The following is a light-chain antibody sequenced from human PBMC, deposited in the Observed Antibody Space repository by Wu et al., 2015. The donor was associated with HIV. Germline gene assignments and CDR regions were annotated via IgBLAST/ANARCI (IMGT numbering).Light chain of an antibody. Sequence: EVVMTQSPATLSVSPGERATLACRASESVGGDVAWYQQKPGQAPRLLIYGAITRPTGIPARFRGSGSGTEFTLTFTSMESEDFAVYYCQQYGSSPFTFGQGTRLEIK. CDR1: ESVGGD. CDR2: GAI. V-gene: IGKV3-15*01. CDR3: QQYGSSPFT. J-gene: IGKJ5*01.